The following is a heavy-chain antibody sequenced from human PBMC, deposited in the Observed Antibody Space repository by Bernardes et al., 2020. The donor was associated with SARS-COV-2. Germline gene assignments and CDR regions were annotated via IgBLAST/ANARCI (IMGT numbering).Heavy chain of an antibody. CDR3: ARVDFSNLYYFDD. J-gene: IGHJ4*02. CDR2: ISGGGSST. D-gene: IGHD4-4*01. CDR1: GFTFSSHS. Sequence: GGSLRLSCAASGFTFSSHSMSWVRQAPGKGLEWVSAISGGGSSTSYADSVKGRFTISRDNSKSSGYLQMNSLRAEDTAVYYCARVDFSNLYYFDDWGQGTPVTVSS. V-gene: IGHV3-23*01.